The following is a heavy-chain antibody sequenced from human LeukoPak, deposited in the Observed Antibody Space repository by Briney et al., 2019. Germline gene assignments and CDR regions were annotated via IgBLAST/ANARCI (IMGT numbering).Heavy chain of an antibody. CDR2: IKQDGSEK. CDR1: GFSFSSFW. V-gene: IGHV3-7*01. J-gene: IGHJ4*02. CDR3: ARDGTIFGVIIRY. D-gene: IGHD3-3*01. Sequence: GGSLRLSCAASGFSFSSFWMSWVRQAPGKGLEWVANIKQDGSEKYYADSVKGRFTISRDNAKNSLYLQMNNLRVDDTAVYYCARDGTIFGVIIRYWGQGTLATVSS.